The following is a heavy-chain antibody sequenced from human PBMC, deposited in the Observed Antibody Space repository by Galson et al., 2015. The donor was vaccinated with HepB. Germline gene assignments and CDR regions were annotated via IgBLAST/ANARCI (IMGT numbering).Heavy chain of an antibody. Sequence: SLRLSCAASGFTFSDYAMNWVRQAPGKGLEWVSCISSSGSHIYYADSVKGRFTISRDNSKSSLYLQLNSLRAEDTAVYYCAKFPRQRNYNYVWRWLSNFDFWGQGAPVTVSS. CDR3: AKFPRQRNYNYVWRWLSNFDF. J-gene: IGHJ4*02. D-gene: IGHD3-10*02. CDR2: ISSSGSHI. V-gene: IGHV3-23*01. CDR1: GFTFSDYA.